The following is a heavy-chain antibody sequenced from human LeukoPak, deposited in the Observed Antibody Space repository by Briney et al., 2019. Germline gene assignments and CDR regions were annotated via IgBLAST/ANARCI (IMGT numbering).Heavy chain of an antibody. CDR2: VFDSGGA. CDR3: ARVAYYDFWSGGLYVFDI. CDR1: GASISDYY. J-gene: IGHJ3*02. V-gene: IGHV4-59*13. D-gene: IGHD3-3*01. Sequence: SETLSLTCTVSGASISDYYWSWIRQPPGQGLEWIGYVFDSGGANYNPSLKSRVTISVDTSKNQFSLKLSSVTAADTAVYYCARVAYYDFWSGGLYVFDIWGQGTMVTVSS.